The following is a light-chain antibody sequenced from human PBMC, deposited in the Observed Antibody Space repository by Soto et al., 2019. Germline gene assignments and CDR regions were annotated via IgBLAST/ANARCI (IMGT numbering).Light chain of an antibody. CDR3: QQRSNWPPSIT. Sequence: TQSPSTLSGSVGDRVTITCRASQTISSWLAWYQQKPGQAPRLLIYDASNRATGIPARFSGSGSGTDFTLTISSLEPEDFAVYYCQQRSNWPPSITFGQGTRLEIK. V-gene: IGKV3-11*01. CDR1: QTISSW. CDR2: DAS. J-gene: IGKJ5*01.